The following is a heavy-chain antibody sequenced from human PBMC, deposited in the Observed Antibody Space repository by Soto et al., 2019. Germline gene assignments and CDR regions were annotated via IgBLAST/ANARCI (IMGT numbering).Heavy chain of an antibody. J-gene: IGHJ6*02. D-gene: IGHD2-15*01. V-gene: IGHV3-30-3*01. CDR2: ISYDGSNK. Sequence: GGSLRLSCAASGFTFSSYAMHWVRQAPGKGLECVADISYDGSNKYYADSVKGRFTISRDNSKNTLYLQMNSLRAEDTAVYYCARDRDIVVVVAANLYYYYYGMDVWGQGTTVTVSS. CDR3: ARDRDIVVVVAANLYYYYYGMDV. CDR1: GFTFSSYA.